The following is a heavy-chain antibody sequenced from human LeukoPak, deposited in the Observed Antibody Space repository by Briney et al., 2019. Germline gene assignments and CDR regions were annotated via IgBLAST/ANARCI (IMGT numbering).Heavy chain of an antibody. Sequence: PGGSLRLSCAASGFTFSSYAMHWVRQAPGKGLEWVAVISYDGSNKYYADSVKGRFTISRDNSKNTLYLQMNSLRAEDTAVYYCARTSVTMIVVVDYYFDYWGRGTLVTVSS. D-gene: IGHD3-22*01. CDR1: GFTFSSYA. J-gene: IGHJ4*02. CDR2: ISYDGSNK. V-gene: IGHV3-30-3*01. CDR3: ARTSVTMIVVVDYYFDY.